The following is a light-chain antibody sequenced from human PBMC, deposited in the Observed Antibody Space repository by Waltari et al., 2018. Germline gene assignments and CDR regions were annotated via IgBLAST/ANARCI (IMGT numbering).Light chain of an antibody. V-gene: IGLV2-11*01. CDR1: TSDAGGYNY. CDR3: CSFAGTYTWV. Sequence: SALTQPRSVSGSPGQSVTIACTGTTSDAGGYNYVFWYQHHPGKAPKIKIFDVTPRPSGFPDRFPGSKSANTASRTISGLQAEDEADYYCCSFAGTYTWVFGGGTNVTVL. CDR2: DVT. J-gene: IGLJ3*02.